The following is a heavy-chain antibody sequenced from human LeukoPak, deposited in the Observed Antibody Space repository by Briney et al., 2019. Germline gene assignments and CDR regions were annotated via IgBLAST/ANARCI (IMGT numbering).Heavy chain of an antibody. CDR2: LPPDELGI. D-gene: IGHD6-6*01. CDR3: VGTIASRGSEY. V-gene: IGHV3-74*01. J-gene: IGHJ4*02. CDR1: GFTFSSYG. Sequence: GGSLRLSCAASGFTFSSYGMSWVRQAPGKGLVWVSRLPPDELGIIYADSVKGRFTVSRDNVKNTVYLQMNNLRVDDTAMYYCVGTIASRGSEYWGQGALVTVSS.